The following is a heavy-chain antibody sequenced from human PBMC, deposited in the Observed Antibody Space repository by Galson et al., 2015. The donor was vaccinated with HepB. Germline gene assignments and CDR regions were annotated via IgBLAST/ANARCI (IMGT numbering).Heavy chain of an antibody. CDR1: GFTFSSYG. D-gene: IGHD3-16*01. J-gene: IGHJ4*02. V-gene: IGHV3-33*01. CDR3: ARWGREGPPDY. Sequence: SLRLSCAASGFTFSSYGMHWVRQAPGKGLEWVAVIWYDGSNKYYADSVKGRFTISRDNSKNTLYLQMNSLRAEDTAVYYCARWGREGPPDYWGQGTLVTVSS. CDR2: IWYDGSNK.